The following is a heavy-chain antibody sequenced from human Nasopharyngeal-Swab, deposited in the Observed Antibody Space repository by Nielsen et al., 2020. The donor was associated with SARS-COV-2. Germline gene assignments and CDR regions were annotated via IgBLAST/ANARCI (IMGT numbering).Heavy chain of an antibody. CDR2: IDPSDSYT. D-gene: IGHD3-10*01. CDR3: ARLTYYYGSGKYTSRFDY. V-gene: IGHV5-10-1*01. Sequence: VRQMPGKGLAWMGRIDPSDSYTNYSPSFQGHITISTDKSISTAYLQWSSLKASDTAMYYCARLTYYYGSGKYTSRFDYWGQGTRVTVSS. J-gene: IGHJ4*02.